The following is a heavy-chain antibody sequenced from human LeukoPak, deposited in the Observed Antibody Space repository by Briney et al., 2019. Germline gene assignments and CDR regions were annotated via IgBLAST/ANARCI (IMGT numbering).Heavy chain of an antibody. Sequence: GGSLRLSCAASGFTFDDYGMSWVRQAPGKGLEWVSGINWNGGSTGYADSVKGRFTISRDNSKNTLYLQMNSLRAEDTAVYYCARSGIAAAGPFDYWGQGTLVTVSS. V-gene: IGHV3-20*04. D-gene: IGHD6-13*01. CDR1: GFTFDDYG. CDR3: ARSGIAAAGPFDY. J-gene: IGHJ4*02. CDR2: INWNGGST.